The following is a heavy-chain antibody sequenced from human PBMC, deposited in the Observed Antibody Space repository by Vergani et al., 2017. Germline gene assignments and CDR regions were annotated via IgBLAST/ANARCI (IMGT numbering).Heavy chain of an antibody. J-gene: IGHJ3*02. CDR2: ISGSGGST. D-gene: IGHD3-10*01. V-gene: IGHV3-23*01. Sequence: EVQLLESGGGLVQPGGSLRLSCAASGFTFSSYAMSWVRQAPGKGLEWVSAISGSGGSTYYADSVKGRFTISRDNSKNTLYLQMNSLRAEDTAVYYCAKDLGLWFGELFDAFDIWGQGTMVTVSS. CDR1: GFTFSSYA. CDR3: AKDLGLWFGELFDAFDI.